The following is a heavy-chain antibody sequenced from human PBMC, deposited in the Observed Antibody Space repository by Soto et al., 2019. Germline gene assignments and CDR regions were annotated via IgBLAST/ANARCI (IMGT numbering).Heavy chain of an antibody. D-gene: IGHD1-1*01. J-gene: IGHJ4*02. CDR2: ISAHNGNT. V-gene: IGHV1-18*01. Sequence: QVHLVQSGAEVKKPGASVKVSCKASGYTFTSYGITWVRQAPGQGLEWMGWISAHNGNTDYAQKLQGRVIVTRDTSTSTAYMGRRSLISDDSAVYYCARGRYGDYWGQGALVTVSS. CDR1: GYTFTSYG. CDR3: ARGRYGDY.